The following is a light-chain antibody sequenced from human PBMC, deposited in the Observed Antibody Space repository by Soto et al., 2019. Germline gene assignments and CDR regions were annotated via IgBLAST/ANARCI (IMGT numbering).Light chain of an antibody. V-gene: IGKV3-15*01. Sequence: ETMVTQSPVTLSVSPGENVTISCRTSHYVSTNFAWFQHKPGQSPRLLIYGASRRATGIPDRFRGSVSGRDYRDFIRTISSLQSEDSAVYYCQHYNDWPPYTFGQGTKLEIK. J-gene: IGKJ2*01. CDR2: GAS. CDR3: QHYNDWPPYT. CDR1: HYVSTN.